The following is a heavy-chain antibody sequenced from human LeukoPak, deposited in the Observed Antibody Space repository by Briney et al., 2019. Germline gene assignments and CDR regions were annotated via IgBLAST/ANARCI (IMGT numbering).Heavy chain of an antibody. CDR1: GFTFSSYS. CDR2: ISSSSSYI. J-gene: IGHJ4*02. D-gene: IGHD6-13*01. Sequence: PGGSLRLSCAASGFTFSSYSMNWVRQAPGKGLEWVSSISSSSSYIYYADSVKGRFTISRDNAKNSLYLQMNSLRAEDTAVYYCAKGTALGAAAGVYWGQGTLVTVSS. V-gene: IGHV3-21*01. CDR3: AKGTALGAAAGVY.